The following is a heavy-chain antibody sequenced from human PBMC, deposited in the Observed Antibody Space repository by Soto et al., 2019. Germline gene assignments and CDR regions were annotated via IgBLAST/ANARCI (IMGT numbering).Heavy chain of an antibody. Sequence: ASVKVSCKASGYSLTTYAMHWVRQAPGQRPECMGWINGGNGNTKYSQRFQGRVTITRXTXXSXXXMXLXXLTXEDTAVYYCARADSRSKTCYFYCGMDVWG. CDR2: INGGNGNT. J-gene: IGHJ6*02. D-gene: IGHD2-21*02. V-gene: IGHV1-3*01. CDR1: GYSLTTYA. CDR3: ARADSRSKTCYFYCGMDV.